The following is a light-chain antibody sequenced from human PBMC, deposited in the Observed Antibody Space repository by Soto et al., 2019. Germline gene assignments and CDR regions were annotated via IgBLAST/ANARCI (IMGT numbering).Light chain of an antibody. Sequence: EIVLTQSPGTLSLSPGERATLSCRASQSVGNNYLAWFQQKPGQAPRLLIYDASNRATGIPDRFSGSGSGTDFTLTISSLEPEDFAVYYCQQCAYSPLTFGGGTKVEIK. CDR3: QQCAYSPLT. J-gene: IGKJ4*01. V-gene: IGKV3-20*01. CDR2: DAS. CDR1: QSVGNNY.